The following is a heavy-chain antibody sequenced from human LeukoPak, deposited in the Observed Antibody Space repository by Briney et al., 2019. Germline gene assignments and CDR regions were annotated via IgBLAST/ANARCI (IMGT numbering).Heavy chain of an antibody. J-gene: IGHJ5*02. D-gene: IGHD6-13*01. Sequence: SETLSLTCTVSGGSISSYYWSWIRQPPGKGLEWIGYIYYTGSTNYNPSLKSRVTISVDTSKNQFSLKLSSVTAADTAVYYCARDMRQQLVRGWFDPWGQGTLVTVSS. CDR3: ARDMRQQLVRGWFDP. CDR2: IYYTGST. V-gene: IGHV4-59*01. CDR1: GGSISSYY.